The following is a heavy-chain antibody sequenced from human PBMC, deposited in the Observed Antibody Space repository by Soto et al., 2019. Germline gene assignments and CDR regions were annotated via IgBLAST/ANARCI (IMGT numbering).Heavy chain of an antibody. CDR1: GFTFSSYG. CDR2: IWYDGSNK. CDR3: ARDGRGLGNYYYYGMDV. Sequence: QPGGSLRLSCAASGFTFSSYGMHWVRQAPGKGLEWVAVIWYDGSNKYYADSVKGRFTISRDNSKNTLYLQMNSLRAEDTAVYYCARDGRGLGNYYYYGMDVWGQGTTVTVSS. V-gene: IGHV3-33*01. D-gene: IGHD6-19*01. J-gene: IGHJ6*02.